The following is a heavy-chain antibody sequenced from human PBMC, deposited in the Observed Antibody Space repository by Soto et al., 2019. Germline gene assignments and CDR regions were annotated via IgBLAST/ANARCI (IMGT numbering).Heavy chain of an antibody. CDR3: AKGSSGWYERFDY. V-gene: IGHV3-23*01. CDR1: GFTFSSYA. J-gene: IGHJ4*02. CDR2: ISGSGGST. Sequence: GGSLRLSCTASGFTFSSYAMSWVRQAPGKGLEWVSAISGSGGSTYYADSVKGRFTISRDNSKNTLYLQMNSLRAEDTAVYYCAKGSSGWYERFDYWGQGTLVTVSS. D-gene: IGHD6-19*01.